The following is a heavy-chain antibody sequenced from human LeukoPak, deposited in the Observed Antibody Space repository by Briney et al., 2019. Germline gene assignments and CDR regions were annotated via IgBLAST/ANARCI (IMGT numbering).Heavy chain of an antibody. CDR3: AREPYCSGGSCHTALDY. CDR1: GFTFSSYG. D-gene: IGHD2-15*01. J-gene: IGHJ4*02. V-gene: IGHV3-33*01. Sequence: PGGSLRLSCAASGFTFSSYGMHWVRQAPGQGQERVAVIWYDGSNKYYADSVKGRFTIARDNSKNTPYLQMTSLRAEDTAVYYCAREPYCSGGSCHTALDYWGQGTLVTVSS. CDR2: IWYDGSNK.